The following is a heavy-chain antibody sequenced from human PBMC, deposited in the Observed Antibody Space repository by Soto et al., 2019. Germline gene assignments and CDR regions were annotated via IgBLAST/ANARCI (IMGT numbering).Heavy chain of an antibody. CDR1: GGSISSYY. J-gene: IGHJ6*02. CDR2: IYYSGST. CDR3: ARVWFGGYYYYGMEV. V-gene: IGHV4-59*01. D-gene: IGHD3-10*01. Sequence: PSETLSLTCTVSGGSISSYYWSWIRQPPGKGLEWIGYIYYSGSTNYNPSLKSRVTISVDTSKNQFSLKLSSVTAADTAVYYCARVWFGGYYYYGMEVWGQGTTVKVSS.